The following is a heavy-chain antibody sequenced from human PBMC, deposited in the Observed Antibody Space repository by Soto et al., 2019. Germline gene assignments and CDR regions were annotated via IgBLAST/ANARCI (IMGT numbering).Heavy chain of an antibody. D-gene: IGHD3-10*01. Sequence: EVQLVESGGGLVQPGGSLRRSCAASGFSFSDYWMHWVRQAPGKGLVWVSCIDTDGSTTTYADSVKGRFTISRDNVKNTLELQMDSLRAEDTALYYCSRGGGFIGKSLGGQGTLVTVSS. CDR2: IDTDGSTT. V-gene: IGHV3-74*01. CDR3: SRGGGFIGKSL. J-gene: IGHJ4*02. CDR1: GFSFSDYW.